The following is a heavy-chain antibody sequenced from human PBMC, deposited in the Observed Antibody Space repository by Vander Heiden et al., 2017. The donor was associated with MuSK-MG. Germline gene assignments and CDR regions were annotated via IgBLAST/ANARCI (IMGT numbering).Heavy chain of an antibody. D-gene: IGHD1-26*01. Sequence: QVQLVASGGSVVQPVTSQRPSWAASGFSLSRYTKHWFRQAPGKGLESVAVISHDESHNDYANFVKGRFTISRDYSKNSLYLQMNSLRAEDTALYYCARDPIVGKPDYLDYWGQGTLVTVSS. CDR1: GFSLSRYT. V-gene: IGHV3-30*04. CDR3: ARDPIVGKPDYLDY. J-gene: IGHJ4*02. CDR2: ISHDESHN.